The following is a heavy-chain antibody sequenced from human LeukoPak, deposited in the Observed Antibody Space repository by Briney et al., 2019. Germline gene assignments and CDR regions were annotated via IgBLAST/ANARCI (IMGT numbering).Heavy chain of an antibody. Sequence: ASVKVSCKASGYTFTGYYMHWVRQAPGQGLEWMGWINPNSGGTNYAQKFQGRVTMTRDTSISTAYMELSRLRSDDTAVYYCAREGGSGSHLRDYWGQGTLVTVSS. CDR3: AREGGSGSHLRDY. D-gene: IGHD6-19*01. CDR1: GYTFTGYY. CDR2: INPNSGGT. J-gene: IGHJ4*02. V-gene: IGHV1-2*02.